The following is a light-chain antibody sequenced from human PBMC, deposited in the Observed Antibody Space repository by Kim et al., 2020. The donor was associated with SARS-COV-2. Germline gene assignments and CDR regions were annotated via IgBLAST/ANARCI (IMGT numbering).Light chain of an antibody. V-gene: IGKV2-30*01. CDR2: RIS. CDR1: QGVVFSDGNTF. J-gene: IGKJ2*01. Sequence: DVTLTQSPLSLSVTLGQPASISCRSRQGVVFSDGNTFLNWFQQRPGQPSRRLIHRISNRDSGILDRFSGSGSGTDFTQKIRRVEAEDAGVYSCMQGPHGLYTFGQGTKLEI. CDR3: MQGPHGLYT.